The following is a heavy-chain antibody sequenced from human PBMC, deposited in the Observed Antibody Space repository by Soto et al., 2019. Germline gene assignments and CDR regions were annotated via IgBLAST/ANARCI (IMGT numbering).Heavy chain of an antibody. D-gene: IGHD6-13*01. V-gene: IGHV4-31*03. CDR2: ISYSGTT. CDR1: GGSIRNGGYY. CDR3: ARRVPIAGLFDY. Sequence: QVRLQESGPGLVTPSQTLSLTCTVSGGSIRNGGYYWSWIRQHPGKGLEWIGYISYSGTTYYNPSFESRVTISADTSQNQFSLKLTSVTAADTAVYYCARRVPIAGLFDYWGQGTLVTVSS. J-gene: IGHJ4*02.